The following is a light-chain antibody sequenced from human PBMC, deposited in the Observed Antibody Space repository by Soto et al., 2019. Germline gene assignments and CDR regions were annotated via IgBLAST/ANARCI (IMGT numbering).Light chain of an antibody. Sequence: DFHMTQSASTLSSSLGDRGTITFRASQNIRSRLAWFQQKPGKAPKLLIYDASSLESGVPQRFSGSGSGTEFTLTISSLQTDDFSTYYCQQYHSYWTFGQGTKVDIK. CDR3: QQYHSYWT. J-gene: IGKJ1*01. CDR2: DAS. V-gene: IGKV1-5*01. CDR1: QNIRSR.